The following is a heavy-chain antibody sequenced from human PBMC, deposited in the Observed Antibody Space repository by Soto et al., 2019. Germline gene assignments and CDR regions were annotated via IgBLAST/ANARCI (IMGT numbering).Heavy chain of an antibody. CDR3: TRDSGGRDAY. CDR2: INTDGSIT. Sequence: EVQLVESGGGLVQPGGSLRLSCAASGFTFSSYWMHWVRQVPGKGLVWVSRINTDGSITSHADSVKGRFTISRDNAKNTLNLQMNSLRADDTAVYCCTRDSGGRDAYWGQGALVTVSS. CDR1: GFTFSSYW. D-gene: IGHD2-15*01. V-gene: IGHV3-74*01. J-gene: IGHJ4*02.